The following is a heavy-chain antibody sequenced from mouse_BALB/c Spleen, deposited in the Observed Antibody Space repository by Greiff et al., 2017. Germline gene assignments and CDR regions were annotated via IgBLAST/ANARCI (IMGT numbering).Heavy chain of an antibody. CDR1: GYTFTSFW. CDR3: KRGRSSSGYPDGLAY. Sequence: QVQLQQPGAELVRPGASVKLSCKASGYTFTSFWINWVKQRHGQGLEWIGNIYPSDSYTNYNQKFKDKATLTVDKSSSTAYMQLSSPTSEDSAVYYCKRGRSSSGYPDGLAYGGQGTRGTVSA. J-gene: IGHJ3*01. CDR2: IYPSDSYT. V-gene: IGHV1-69*02. D-gene: IGHD3-1*01.